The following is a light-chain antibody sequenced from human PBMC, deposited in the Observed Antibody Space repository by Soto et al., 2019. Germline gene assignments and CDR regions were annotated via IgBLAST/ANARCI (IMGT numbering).Light chain of an antibody. CDR1: QSVSSKY. Sequence: EIVLTQSPVTLSFSPVERATLSFRASQSVSSKYLAWYQQKPGQAPRVLIYGTSIRASGVPERFSGGGSGTDFTLTITRLEPEDFAVYYCQQYGSSLFTFGPGTKVDIK. CDR2: GTS. CDR3: QQYGSSLFT. J-gene: IGKJ3*01. V-gene: IGKV3-20*01.